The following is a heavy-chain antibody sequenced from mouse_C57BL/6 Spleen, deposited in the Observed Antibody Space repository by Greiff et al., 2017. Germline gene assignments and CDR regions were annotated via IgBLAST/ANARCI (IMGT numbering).Heavy chain of an antibody. CDR3: AKRYYGSNYYAMDD. CDR2: IHPNSGST. CDR1: GYTFTSYW. J-gene: IGHJ4*01. V-gene: IGHV1-64*01. Sequence: QVQLQQPGAELVKPGASVKLSCKASGYTFTSYWMHWVKQRPGQGLEWIGMIHPNSGSTNYNEKFKSKATLTVDKSSSTAYMQLSSLTSEDSAVYYCAKRYYGSNYYAMDDWGQGTSVTGSS. D-gene: IGHD1-1*01.